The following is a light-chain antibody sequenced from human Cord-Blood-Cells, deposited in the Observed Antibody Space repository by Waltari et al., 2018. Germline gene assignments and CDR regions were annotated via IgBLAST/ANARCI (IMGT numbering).Light chain of an antibody. Sequence: DIQMTQSPSSLSASVGDRVTITCQASQDISNYLNWYQQKPVKAPELLIYYASNLETGVPSRFSGSRSGTDFTFTISSLQPEDIATYYCQQYSTFGGGTKVAIK. CDR2: YAS. V-gene: IGKV1-33*01. CDR3: QQYST. CDR1: QDISNY. J-gene: IGKJ4*01.